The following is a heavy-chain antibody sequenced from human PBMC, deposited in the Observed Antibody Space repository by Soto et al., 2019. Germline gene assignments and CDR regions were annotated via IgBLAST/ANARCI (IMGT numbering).Heavy chain of an antibody. J-gene: IGHJ4*02. D-gene: IGHD6-19*01. V-gene: IGHV3-48*02. Sequence: GGSLRLSCAASGFIFTSYIVHWVRQAPGKGLEWVSYISSSSSTIYYADSVKGRFTISRDNAKNSLYLQMNSLRDEDTAVYYCARVDRSEAVAPDYWGQGTLVTVSS. CDR2: ISSSSSTI. CDR3: ARVDRSEAVAPDY. CDR1: GFIFTSYI.